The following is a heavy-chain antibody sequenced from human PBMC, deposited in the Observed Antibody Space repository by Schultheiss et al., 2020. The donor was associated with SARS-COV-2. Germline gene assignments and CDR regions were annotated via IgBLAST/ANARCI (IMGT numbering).Heavy chain of an antibody. D-gene: IGHD3-3*01. J-gene: IGHJ1*01. CDR1: GGSFSGYY. Sequence: SQTLSLTCAVYGGSFSGYYWSWIRQHPGKGLEWIGYIYYSGSTYYNPSLKSRVTISVDTSKNQFSLKLSSVTAADTAVYYCATQGVLRFLEWFYAEYFQHWGQSTLVTVSS. CDR3: ATQGVLRFLEWFYAEYFQH. V-gene: IGHV4-34*01. CDR2: IYYSGST.